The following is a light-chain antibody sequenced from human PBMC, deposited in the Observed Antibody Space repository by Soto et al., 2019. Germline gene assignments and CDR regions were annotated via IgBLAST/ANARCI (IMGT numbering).Light chain of an antibody. V-gene: IGLV7-46*01. Sequence: QAVVTQEPSLTVSPGGTVTLTCGSSTGPVTSGHWPYWLQQKPGQAPRTLIYDTSKKHSWTPARFSGSLLGGKAALTLSGAQPEDEADYYCFLSYTAARPVVFGGGTKLTVL. CDR3: FLSYTAARPVV. CDR2: DTS. J-gene: IGLJ2*01. CDR1: TGPVTSGHW.